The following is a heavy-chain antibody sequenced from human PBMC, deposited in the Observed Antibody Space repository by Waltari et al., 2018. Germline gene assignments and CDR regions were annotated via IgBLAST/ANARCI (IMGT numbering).Heavy chain of an antibody. CDR1: GYTFTANY. Sequence: QVQLVQSGAEVKRPGASVKVSCKASGYTFTANYVHWVRQAPGQGLEWMGCIHPNTGAADYAQQFQGRVTMTLDTSISTLYMELSRLGSDDTAVYYCARAWFNSGFDYWDQGSLVTVSS. CDR3: ARAWFNSGFDY. CDR2: IHPNTGAA. D-gene: IGHD3-10*01. J-gene: IGHJ4*02. V-gene: IGHV1-2*02.